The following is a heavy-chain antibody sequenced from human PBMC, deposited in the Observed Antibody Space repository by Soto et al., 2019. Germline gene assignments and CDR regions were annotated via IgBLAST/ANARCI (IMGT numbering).Heavy chain of an antibody. J-gene: IGHJ6*02. CDR2: IKSKTDGGTT. CDR3: TTDRAAYNWNCVGWFKTYYGMDV. V-gene: IGHV3-15*01. Sequence: GGSLRLSCAASGFTFSNAWMSWVRQSPGKGLEWVGRIKSKTDGGTTDYAAPVKGRFTISIDDSKNTLYLQMNSLTTEDSAVYYCTTDRAAYNWNCVGWFKTYYGMDVGGPETTVKVFS. D-gene: IGHD1-7*01. CDR1: GFTFSNAW.